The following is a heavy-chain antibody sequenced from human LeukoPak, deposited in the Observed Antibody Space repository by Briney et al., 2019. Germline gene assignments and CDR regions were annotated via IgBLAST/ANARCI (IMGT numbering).Heavy chain of an antibody. V-gene: IGHV1-2*02. J-gene: IGHJ4*02. Sequence: ASVKVSCKASGYSFTGHYIHWVRQAPGQGLEWMGWLNPGPGGTLYAQKFQGRVTMTRDMSMTTAYMELTELRSDDTAVYYCAAQRDPRPFDHWGQGTLITVSS. CDR1: GYSFTGHY. CDR3: AAQRDPRPFDH. CDR2: LNPGPGGT. D-gene: IGHD5-24*01.